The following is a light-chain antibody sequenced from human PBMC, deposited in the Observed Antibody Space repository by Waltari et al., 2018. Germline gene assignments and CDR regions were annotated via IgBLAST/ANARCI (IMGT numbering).Light chain of an antibody. CDR1: QAFSSW. V-gene: IGKV1-12*01. J-gene: IGKJ5*01. Sequence: DIQMTQSPSSVSASVGDRVTITCRASQAFSSWFAWYQQKPGKAPKLLIYAASSLQSGVPSRFSGSGFGTDFTLTISSLQPEDFATYFCQQFDTFPLTFGQGTRLEIK. CDR2: AAS. CDR3: QQFDTFPLT.